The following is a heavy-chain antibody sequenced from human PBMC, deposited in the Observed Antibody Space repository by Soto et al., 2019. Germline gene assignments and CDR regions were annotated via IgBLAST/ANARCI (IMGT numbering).Heavy chain of an antibody. Sequence: SETLSLTCTVSGGSISSYYWSWIRQPPGKGLEWIGYIYYSGSTNYNPSPKSRVTISVDTSKNQFPLKLSSVTAADTAVYYCARHGLGYCSSTSCYYAFDIWGQGTMVTVSS. J-gene: IGHJ3*02. CDR1: GGSISSYY. CDR2: IYYSGST. D-gene: IGHD2-2*01. V-gene: IGHV4-59*08. CDR3: ARHGLGYCSSTSCYYAFDI.